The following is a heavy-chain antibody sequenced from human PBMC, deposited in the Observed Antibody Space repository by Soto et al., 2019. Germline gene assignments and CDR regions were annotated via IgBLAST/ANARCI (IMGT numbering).Heavy chain of an antibody. J-gene: IGHJ6*02. CDR3: ARAPFWSGYLYYGMDV. CDR2: INSDGRST. D-gene: IGHD3-3*01. V-gene: IGHV3-74*01. CDR1: GFTFSSYW. Sequence: PGGSLRLSCAASGFTFSSYWMHWVRQAPGKGLERVSRINSDGRSTSYADSVKGRFTISRDNAKNTLYLKMNSLRDEDTAVYYCARAPFWSGYLYYGMDVWGQGTTVTVSS.